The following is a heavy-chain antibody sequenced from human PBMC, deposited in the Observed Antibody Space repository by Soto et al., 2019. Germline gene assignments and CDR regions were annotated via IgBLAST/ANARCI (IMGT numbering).Heavy chain of an antibody. CDR2: VYYTGTT. J-gene: IGHJ4*02. Sequence: SETLSLTCTVSGGSISSYFYIWVRQPPGKGLEWIGPVYYTGTTDYNPSLKSRVTISVDTSKTQFSLNLRSVTAADTAVYYCARDLAAVPRAFDYWGRGTLVTVS. V-gene: IGHV4-59*01. D-gene: IGHD6-13*01. CDR3: ARDLAAVPRAFDY. CDR1: GGSISSYF.